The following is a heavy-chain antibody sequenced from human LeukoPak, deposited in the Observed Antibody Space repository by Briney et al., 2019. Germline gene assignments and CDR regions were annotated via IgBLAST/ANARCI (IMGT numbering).Heavy chain of an antibody. V-gene: IGHV3-23*01. D-gene: IGHD1-20*01. Sequence: GGSLRLSCAASGFTFSRYAMSWVRQAPGKGLEWVSGIRGSGGSTYYADSVKGRFTISRDNSKNTLYLLMNSLRAEDTAVYYCAAEYNWNLFDYWGQGTLVTVAS. CDR1: GFTFSRYA. CDR3: AAEYNWNLFDY. J-gene: IGHJ4*02. CDR2: IRGSGGST.